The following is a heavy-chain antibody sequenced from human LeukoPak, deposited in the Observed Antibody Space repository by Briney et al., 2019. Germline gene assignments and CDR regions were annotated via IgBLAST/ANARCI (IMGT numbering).Heavy chain of an antibody. J-gene: IGHJ4*02. Sequence: SETLSLTCTVSGGSVSSGSYYWSWIRQPPGKGLEWIGYIYYSGSTNYNPSLKSRVTISVDTSKNQFSLKLSSVTAADTAVYYCARRPEDYGDWPFDYWGQGTLVTVSS. D-gene: IGHD4-17*01. CDR1: GGSVSSGSYY. CDR2: IYYSGST. V-gene: IGHV4-61*01. CDR3: ARRPEDYGDWPFDY.